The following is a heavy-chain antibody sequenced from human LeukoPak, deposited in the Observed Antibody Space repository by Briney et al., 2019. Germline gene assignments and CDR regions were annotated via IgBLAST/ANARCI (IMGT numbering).Heavy chain of an antibody. CDR1: GFTFSSYA. CDR3: AKVVVVVVAATRKRSDAFDI. Sequence: GGSLRLSCAASGFTFSSYAMSWVRQAPGKGLEWVSAISGSGGSTYYADSVKGRFTISRDNSKNTLYLQMNSLRAEDTAVYYCAKVVVVVVAATRKRSDAFDIWGQGTMVTVSS. D-gene: IGHD2-15*01. V-gene: IGHV3-23*01. CDR2: ISGSGGST. J-gene: IGHJ3*02.